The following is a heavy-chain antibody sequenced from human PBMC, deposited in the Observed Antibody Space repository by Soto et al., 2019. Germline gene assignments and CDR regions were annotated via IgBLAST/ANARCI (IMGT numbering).Heavy chain of an antibody. D-gene: IGHD3-16*01. Sequence: EVQLLESGGGLVQPGGSLRLSCAASGFTFSSYAMSWVRQAPGKGLEWVSAISGSGGSTYYADSVKGRFTISRDNSKNTLYLQMNSRRAEDTAVYYCAKDLKDGYNRLGVYWGQGTLVTVSS. CDR2: ISGSGGST. V-gene: IGHV3-23*01. CDR1: GFTFSSYA. CDR3: AKDLKDGYNRLGVY. J-gene: IGHJ4*02.